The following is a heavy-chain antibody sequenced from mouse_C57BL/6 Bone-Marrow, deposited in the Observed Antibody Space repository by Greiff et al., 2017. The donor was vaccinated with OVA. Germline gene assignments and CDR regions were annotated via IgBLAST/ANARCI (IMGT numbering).Heavy chain of an antibody. Sequence: EVQGVESGGGLVQPGGSMKLSCAASGFTFSDAWMDWVRQSPEKGLEWVAEIRNKANNHATYYAESVKGRFTISRDDSKSSVYLQMNSLRAEDTGSYYCTRGDYGNYLDYWGQGTSVTVSS. CDR1: GFTFSDAW. CDR3: TRGDYGNYLDY. V-gene: IGHV6-6*01. CDR2: IRNKANNHAT. D-gene: IGHD2-1*01. J-gene: IGHJ4*01.